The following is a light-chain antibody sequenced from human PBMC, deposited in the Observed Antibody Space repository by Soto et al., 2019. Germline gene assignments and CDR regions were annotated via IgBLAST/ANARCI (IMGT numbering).Light chain of an antibody. CDR1: QSVSSSY. Sequence: EIVLTQSPATLSLSPGERSTLSFSAIQSVSSSYLAWYQQKPGQAPRLLIYGASSRATGIPDRFSGSGSGTDFTLTISRLEPEDFAVYYCQQYGSSPPITFGQGTRLEIK. J-gene: IGKJ5*01. CDR3: QQYGSSPPIT. CDR2: GAS. V-gene: IGKV3-20*01.